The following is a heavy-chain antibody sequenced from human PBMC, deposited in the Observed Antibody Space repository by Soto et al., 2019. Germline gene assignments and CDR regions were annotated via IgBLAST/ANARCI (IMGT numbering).Heavy chain of an antibody. Sequence: ASVKVSCKASGYTFTSYGISWVRQAPGQGLEWMGWISAYNGNTNYVQKLQGRVTMATDTSTSTAYMELSSLRSEDTAVYYCARLGPYASGTYSFRRNRFDPWGQGTLVTVSS. CDR1: GYTFTSYG. CDR3: ARLGPYASGTYSFRRNRFDP. V-gene: IGHV1-18*01. CDR2: ISAYNGNT. J-gene: IGHJ5*02. D-gene: IGHD3-10*01.